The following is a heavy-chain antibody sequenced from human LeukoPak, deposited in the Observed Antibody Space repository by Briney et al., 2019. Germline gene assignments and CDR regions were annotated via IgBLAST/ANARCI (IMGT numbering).Heavy chain of an antibody. J-gene: IGHJ4*02. CDR2: ISHGGRT. CDR1: GYSISSDYY. Sequence: SSETLSLTCAVSGYSISSDYYWGWIRPPPGKVLEWIGSISHGGRTYYNPSLKSRVTTSVDTSKNEVSLKLSSVTAADTAVYYCAGIVGNIEVFDYWGQGTLVTVSS. CDR3: AGIVGNIEVFDY. D-gene: IGHD1-26*01. V-gene: IGHV4-38-2*01.